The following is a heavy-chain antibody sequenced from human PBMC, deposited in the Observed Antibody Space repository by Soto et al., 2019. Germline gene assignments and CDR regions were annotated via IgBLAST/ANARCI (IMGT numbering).Heavy chain of an antibody. J-gene: IGHJ3*02. CDR2: LSGGGGST. V-gene: IGHV3-23*01. CDR3: ATSGGSGNEAFDI. Sequence: EVQLLESGGGLVQPGGSLRLSCAASGFTFSSYAMSWVRQAPGKGLEWVSALSGGGGSTYYADSVKGRFTISRDNSKNTLYLQMNNLRAEDTAVYYCATSGGSGNEAFDIWGQGTMVTVSS. CDR1: GFTFSSYA. D-gene: IGHD2-15*01.